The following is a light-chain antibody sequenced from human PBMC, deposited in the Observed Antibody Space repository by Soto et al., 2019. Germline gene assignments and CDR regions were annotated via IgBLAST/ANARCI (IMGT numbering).Light chain of an antibody. V-gene: IGKV3-20*01. CDR3: QQYGSSPPT. CDR1: QSVSSSY. J-gene: IGKJ1*01. CDR2: GAS. Sequence: EIVLTQSPGTLSLSPGERATLSCRASQSVSSSYLAWYQQKPGQAPRLPIYGASSRATGIPDRFSGSGSGTDFTLTISRLEPEDFAVYYCQQYGSSPPTFGQGTKV.